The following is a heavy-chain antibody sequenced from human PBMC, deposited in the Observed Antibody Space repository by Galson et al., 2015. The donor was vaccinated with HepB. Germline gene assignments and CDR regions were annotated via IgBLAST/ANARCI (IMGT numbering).Heavy chain of an antibody. CDR2: IYGNNNK. CDR3: VRRPNWENFDY. V-gene: IGHV2-5*01. D-gene: IGHD1-26*01. J-gene: IGHJ4*02. Sequence: PALVKPTQTLTLSCSFFGFTLRSSGMSVGWIRQPPGKALEWLALIYGNNNKRYSPSLEDRIIITKDTSENQVVLTMTNMDPVDTATYYCVRRPNWENFDYWGQGILITVSS. CDR1: GFTLRSSGMS.